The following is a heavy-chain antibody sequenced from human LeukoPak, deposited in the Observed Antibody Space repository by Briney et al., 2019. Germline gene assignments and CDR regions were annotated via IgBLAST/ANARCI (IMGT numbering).Heavy chain of an antibody. CDR2: ISGSGGST. CDR3: ARDHQVWLLGVGQQLVPAELADAFDI. D-gene: IGHD6-13*01. V-gene: IGHV3-23*01. J-gene: IGHJ3*02. Sequence: SGGSLRLSCAASGFTFSSYAMSWVRQAPGKGLEWVSAISGSGGSTYYADSVKGRFTISRDNSKNTLYLQMNSLRAEDTAVYYCARDHQVWLLGVGQQLVPAELADAFDIWGQGTMVTVSS. CDR1: GFTFSSYA.